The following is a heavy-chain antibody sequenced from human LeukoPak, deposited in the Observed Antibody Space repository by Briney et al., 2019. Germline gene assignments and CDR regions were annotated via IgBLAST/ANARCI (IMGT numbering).Heavy chain of an antibody. Sequence: TSETLSLTCTVSGDSVSSNSFYWSWIRQPAGKGLEWIGHICFSGSTSYNPSLKSRVTISVDTSRNQFSLKLRSVTAADTAVYYCARMPPYQVLRDIVGDTGDKWGQGTLVTVSS. CDR3: ARMPPYQVLRDIVGDTGDK. J-gene: IGHJ4*02. CDR1: GDSVSSNSFY. D-gene: IGHD1-26*01. CDR2: ICFSGST. V-gene: IGHV4-61*10.